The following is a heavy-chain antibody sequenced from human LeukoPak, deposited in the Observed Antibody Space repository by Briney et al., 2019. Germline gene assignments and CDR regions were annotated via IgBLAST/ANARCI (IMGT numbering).Heavy chain of an antibody. CDR1: GGSISSYY. J-gene: IGHJ6*02. D-gene: IGHD1-26*01. V-gene: IGHV4-59*08. CDR3: AGGKVGAGYYYYYGMDV. Sequence: SETLSLTCTVSGGSISSYYWSWIRQPPGKGLEWIGYIYYSGSTNYNPSLTSRVTISVDTSKNQFSLKLSSVTAADTAVYYCAGGKVGAGYYYYYGMDVWGQGTTVTVSS. CDR2: IYYSGST.